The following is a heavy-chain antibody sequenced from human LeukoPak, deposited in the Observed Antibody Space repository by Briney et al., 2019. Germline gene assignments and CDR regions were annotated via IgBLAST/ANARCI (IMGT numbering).Heavy chain of an antibody. CDR2: VSWNGSRT. CDR1: GFTFSNSD. CDR3: AKDMRVYSSGWYLVPDAFDI. J-gene: IGHJ3*02. D-gene: IGHD6-19*01. V-gene: IGHV3-35*01. Sequence: GGSLRLSCAASGFTFSNSDMNWVHQAPGKGLEWVSGVSWNGSRTHYADSVKGRFTISRDNAKNSLYLQMNSLRAEDTALYYCAKDMRVYSSGWYLVPDAFDIWGQGTMVTVSS.